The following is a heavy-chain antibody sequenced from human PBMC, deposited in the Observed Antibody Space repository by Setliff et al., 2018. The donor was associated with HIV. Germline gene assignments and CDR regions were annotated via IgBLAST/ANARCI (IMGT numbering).Heavy chain of an antibody. CDR2: IYTSGST. V-gene: IGHV4-61*02. J-gene: IGHJ4*02. CDR3: ARHLLRGYIYIVFDY. D-gene: IGHD5-18*01. Sequence: SETLSLTCTVSGGSISSGSYYWNWIRQPAGKGLEWIGRIYTSGSTYYNPSLNSRVTISVDTSKNHFSLKLRSVTAADTAVYYCARHLLRGYIYIVFDYWGQGTLVTVSS. CDR1: GGSISSGSYY.